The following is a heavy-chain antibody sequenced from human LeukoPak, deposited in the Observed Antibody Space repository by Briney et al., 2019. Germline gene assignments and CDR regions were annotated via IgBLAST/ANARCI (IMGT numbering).Heavy chain of an antibody. D-gene: IGHD5-24*01. J-gene: IGHJ5*02. V-gene: IGHV1-69*13. Sequence: SVRVSCKASGRSISSYDISRVRQAPGQWLEWMGGSIPIFGTANYAQKFQGRVTITADESTSTAYMELSSLRSEDTAVYYCAGVEMATIPFWFDPWGQGTLVTVSS. CDR3: AGVEMATIPFWFDP. CDR2: SIPIFGTA. CDR1: GRSISSYD.